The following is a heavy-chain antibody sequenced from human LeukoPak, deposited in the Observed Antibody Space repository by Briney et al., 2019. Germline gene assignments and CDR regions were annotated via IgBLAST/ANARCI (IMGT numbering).Heavy chain of an antibody. CDR1: GGTFSSYT. CDR3: ARGQWFGELFLYYYGMDV. Sequence: SVKVSCKASGGTFSSYTISWVRQAPGQGLEWMGRIIPILGIANYAQKFQGRVTITADKSTSTAYMELSSLRSEDTAVCYCARGQWFGELFLYYYGMDVWGQGTTVTVSS. CDR2: IIPILGIA. J-gene: IGHJ6*02. D-gene: IGHD3-10*01. V-gene: IGHV1-69*02.